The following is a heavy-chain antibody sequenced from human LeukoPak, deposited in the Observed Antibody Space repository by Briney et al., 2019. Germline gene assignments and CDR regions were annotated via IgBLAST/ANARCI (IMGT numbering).Heavy chain of an antibody. D-gene: IGHD4-23*01. CDR2: ISAYNGNT. V-gene: IGHV1-18*01. CDR1: GYTFTSYG. J-gene: IGHJ5*02. Sequence: ASVKVSCKASGYTFTSYGISWVRQASGQGLEWMGWISAYNGNTNYAQKLQGRVTMTTDTSTSTAYMELRSLRSDDTAVYYCARTETTVVTSWFDPWGQGTLVTVSS. CDR3: ARTETTVVTSWFDP.